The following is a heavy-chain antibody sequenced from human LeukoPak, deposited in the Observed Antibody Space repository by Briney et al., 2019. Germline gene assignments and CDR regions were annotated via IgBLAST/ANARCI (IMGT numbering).Heavy chain of an antibody. D-gene: IGHD7-27*01. Sequence: SETLSLTCTVSGGSISSYYWSWIRQPAGKGLEWIGRIYTSGNTNYNPSLNSRVTISVDTSKNQFSLKLNSVTAADTAVYYCARGPPYAPGVLDVWGKGTTVTISS. V-gene: IGHV4-4*07. CDR3: ARGPPYAPGVLDV. CDR2: IYTSGNT. CDR1: GGSISSYY. J-gene: IGHJ6*04.